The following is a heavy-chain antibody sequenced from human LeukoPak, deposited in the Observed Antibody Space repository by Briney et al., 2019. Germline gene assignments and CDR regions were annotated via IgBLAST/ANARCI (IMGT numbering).Heavy chain of an antibody. J-gene: IGHJ4*02. Sequence: GRSLRLSCAASGFTFSSYAMSWVRQAPGKGLEWVSAISGSGGSTYYADSVKGRFTISRDNSKNTLYLQMNSLRAEDTAVYYCAKDKSPGIAAAGVVDYWGQGTLVTVSS. CDR3: AKDKSPGIAAAGVVDY. D-gene: IGHD6-13*01. V-gene: IGHV3-23*01. CDR1: GFTFSSYA. CDR2: ISGSGGST.